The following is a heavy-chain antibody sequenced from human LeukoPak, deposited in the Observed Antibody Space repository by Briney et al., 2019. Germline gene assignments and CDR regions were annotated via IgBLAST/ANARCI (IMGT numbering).Heavy chain of an antibody. CDR1: GYTXTGYY. CDR3: ARVRIAVAGKYYFDY. J-gene: IGHJ4*02. V-gene: IGHV1-2*02. D-gene: IGHD6-19*01. Sequence: ASVKVSCKASGYTXTGYYMHWVRQAPGQGLEWMGWINPNSGGTNYAQKFQGRVTMTRDTSISTAYMELSRLRSDDTAVYYCARVRIAVAGKYYFDYWGQGTLVTVPS. CDR2: INPNSGGT.